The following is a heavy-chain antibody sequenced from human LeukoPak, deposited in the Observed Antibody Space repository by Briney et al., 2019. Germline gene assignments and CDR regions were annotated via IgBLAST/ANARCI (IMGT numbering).Heavy chain of an antibody. CDR3: AAESIVGATTEFYVDY. CDR2: IYHSGST. J-gene: IGHJ4*02. Sequence: SETLSLTCAVSGYSISSGYYWGWIRQPPGKGLEWIGSIYHSGSTYYNPSLKSRVTISVDTSKNQFSLKLSSVTAADTAVYYCAAESIVGATTEFYVDYWGQGTLVTVSS. D-gene: IGHD1-26*01. V-gene: IGHV4-38-2*01. CDR1: GYSISSGYY.